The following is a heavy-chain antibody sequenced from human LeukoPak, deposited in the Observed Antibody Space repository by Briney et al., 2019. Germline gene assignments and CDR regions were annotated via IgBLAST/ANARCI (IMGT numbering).Heavy chain of an antibody. D-gene: IGHD2-2*01. CDR1: GFTFDDYA. J-gene: IGHJ4*02. V-gene: IGHV3-9*01. CDR3: AKGFSVVVPAAHFDY. CDR2: ISWNSGSI. Sequence: PGGSLRLSCAASGFTFDDYAMHWVRHAPGKGLEWVSGISWNSGSIGYADSVKGRFTISRDNAKNSLYLQMNSLRAEDTALYYCAKGFSVVVPAAHFDYWGQGTLVTVSS.